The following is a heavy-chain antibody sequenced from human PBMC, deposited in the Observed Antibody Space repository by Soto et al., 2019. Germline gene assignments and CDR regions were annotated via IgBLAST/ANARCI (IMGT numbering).Heavy chain of an antibody. CDR2: ISAYNGNT. Sequence: QVQLVQSGAEVKKPGASVKVSCKASGYTFTSYGISWVRQAPGQGLEWMGWISAYNGNTNYAQKLQGRVTMTTDTSTSTGYMELRSVRSDDTAVYYCARAYCSGGSCPRGMDVWGQGTTVTVSS. CDR1: GYTFTSYG. CDR3: ARAYCSGGSCPRGMDV. D-gene: IGHD2-15*01. V-gene: IGHV1-18*04. J-gene: IGHJ6*02.